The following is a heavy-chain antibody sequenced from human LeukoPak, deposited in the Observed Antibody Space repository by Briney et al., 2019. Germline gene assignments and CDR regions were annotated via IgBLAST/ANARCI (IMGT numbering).Heavy chain of an antibody. D-gene: IGHD3-22*01. J-gene: IGHJ3*02. Sequence: PSETLSLTCTVSGGSISSYYWSWIRQPAGKGLEWIGYIYYSGSTNYNPSLKSRVTISVDTSKNQFSLKLSSVTAADTAVYYCARDYYDSSGYSDAFDIWGQGTMVTVSS. CDR2: IYYSGST. CDR1: GGSISSYY. V-gene: IGHV4-59*01. CDR3: ARDYYDSSGYSDAFDI.